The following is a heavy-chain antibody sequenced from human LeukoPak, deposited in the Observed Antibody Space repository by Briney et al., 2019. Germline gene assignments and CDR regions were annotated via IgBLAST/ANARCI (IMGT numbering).Heavy chain of an antibody. CDR2: ISYDGSNK. V-gene: IGHV3-30*18. J-gene: IGHJ6*02. D-gene: IGHD6-13*01. CDR3: AKDIYIAAAGGRGYGMDV. Sequence: GGSLRLSCAASGFTFSSYGMHWVRQAPGKGLEWVAVISYDGSNKYYADSVKGRFTISRDNSKNTLYPQMNSLRAEDTAVYYCAKDIYIAAAGGRGYGMDVWGQGTTVTVSS. CDR1: GFTFSSYG.